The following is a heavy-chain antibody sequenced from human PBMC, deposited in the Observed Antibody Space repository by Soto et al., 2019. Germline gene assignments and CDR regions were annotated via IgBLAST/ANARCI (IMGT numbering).Heavy chain of an antibody. V-gene: IGHV1-69*02. CDR1: GGTFSSYT. CDR3: ATTSVPDCSSTSCYYYYYYYMDV. CDR2: IIPILGIA. J-gene: IGHJ6*03. Sequence: ASVKVSCKASGGTFSSYTISWVRQAPGQGLEWMGRIIPILGIANYAQKFQGRVTITADKSTSTAYMELSSLRSEDTAVYYCATTSVPDCSSTSCYYYYYYYMDVWGKGTTVTVSS. D-gene: IGHD2-2*01.